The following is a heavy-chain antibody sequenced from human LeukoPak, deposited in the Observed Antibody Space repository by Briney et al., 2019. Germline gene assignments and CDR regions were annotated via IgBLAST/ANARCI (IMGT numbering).Heavy chain of an antibody. CDR2: IKQDGSEK. Sequence: GGSLRPSCAASGFTFSSYWMSWVRQAPGKGLEWVAIIKQDGSEKYYVDSVKGRFTISRDNAKSSLYLQMNSLRAEDTAVYYCARDGYSGSYSYDAFDIWGQGTMVTVSS. J-gene: IGHJ3*02. CDR3: ARDGYSGSYSYDAFDI. V-gene: IGHV3-7*01. CDR1: GFTFSSYW. D-gene: IGHD1-26*01.